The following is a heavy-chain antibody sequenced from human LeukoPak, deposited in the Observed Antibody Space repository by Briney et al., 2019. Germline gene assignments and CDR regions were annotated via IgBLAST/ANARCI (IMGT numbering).Heavy chain of an antibody. J-gene: IGHJ5*02. CDR3: SRDLRVNNWFDP. CDR1: GFTVSSNY. D-gene: IGHD3-10*01. V-gene: IGHV3-66*01. CDR2: IYSGVST. Sequence: GGSLRLSCAASGFTVSSNYVSWVRQAPGKGLEWVSVIYSGVSTYYADSVKGRFTISRDNSKNTLHLQMNSLRAEDPTVYYCSRDLRVNNWFDPWGQGTLVTVSS.